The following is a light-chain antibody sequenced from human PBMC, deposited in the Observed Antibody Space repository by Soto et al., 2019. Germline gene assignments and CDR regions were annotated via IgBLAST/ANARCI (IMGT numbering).Light chain of an antibody. V-gene: IGKV3-15*01. CDR1: QSLSGN. Sequence: EVVMTQSPATLAGSPGETVTLSCRASQSLSGNLAWYQQKPGQAPRLLIFRASTRATGVPARFSGGGSGTEVTLTISGLQSEDFAVYYCQQYSKWPPWTFGPGTKVEIK. CDR3: QQYSKWPPWT. J-gene: IGKJ1*01. CDR2: RAS.